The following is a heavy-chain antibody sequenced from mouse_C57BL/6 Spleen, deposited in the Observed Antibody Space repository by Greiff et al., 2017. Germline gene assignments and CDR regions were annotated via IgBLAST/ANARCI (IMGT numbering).Heavy chain of an antibody. V-gene: IGHV1-50*01. CDR2: IDPSDSYT. D-gene: IGHD2-2*01. CDR3: ARRGYEAMDY. J-gene: IGHJ3*01. Sequence: QVQLQQPGAELVKPGASVKLSCKASGYTFTSYWMQWVKQRPGQGLEWIGEIDPSDSYTNYTQKFKGKATLTVDTSSSTAYMQLSSLTSEDSAVYYCARRGYEAMDYWGQGTLVTVSA. CDR1: GYTFTSYW.